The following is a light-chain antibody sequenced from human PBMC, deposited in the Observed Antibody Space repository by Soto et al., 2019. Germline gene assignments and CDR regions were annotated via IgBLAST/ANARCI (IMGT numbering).Light chain of an antibody. CDR1: SGDIGSYNR. CDR2: EVT. J-gene: IGLJ1*01. Sequence: QSSLTKSASLSGSPGQSITISCTGTSGDIGSYNRVSWYQQHPGKAPKLIIYEVTDRPSGVSNRFSGSKSGNTASLTISGLQAEDEAEYSCSSYTNINTRACVFGTGTKVTVL. V-gene: IGLV2-14*01. CDR3: SSYTNINTRACV.